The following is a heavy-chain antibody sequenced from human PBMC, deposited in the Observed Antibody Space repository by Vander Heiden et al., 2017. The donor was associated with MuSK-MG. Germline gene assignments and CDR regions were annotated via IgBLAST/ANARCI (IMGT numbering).Heavy chain of an antibody. Sequence: EVQLVESGGGLVQPGGSLRLSCAASGFTFSSYSMNWVRQAPGKGLEWVSYISSSSGTIYYADSLKGRFTISRDNAKNSLYLQMSSLRAEDTAVYYCARAPWIQLWETRGFYYFYYMDVWGQGTTVTVSS. D-gene: IGHD5-18*01. CDR2: ISSSSGTI. V-gene: IGHV3-48*01. CDR1: GFTFSSYS. J-gene: IGHJ6*03. CDR3: ARAPWIQLWETRGFYYFYYMDV.